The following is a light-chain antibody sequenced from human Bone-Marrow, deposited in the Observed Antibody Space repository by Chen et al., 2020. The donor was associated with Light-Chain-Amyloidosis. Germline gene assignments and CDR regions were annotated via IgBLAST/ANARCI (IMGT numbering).Light chain of an antibody. CDR2: AAS. CDR3: QQYDNLPLT. Sequence: SASVGERVTITCQASHDIDRYLNWYQQKSGRAPTLLIHAASNVEAGVPSRFSGSGSGTDFTFTISGLQPEDVATYFCQQYDNLPLTFGGGTRLEI. J-gene: IGKJ4*01. CDR1: HDIDRY. V-gene: IGKV1-33*01.